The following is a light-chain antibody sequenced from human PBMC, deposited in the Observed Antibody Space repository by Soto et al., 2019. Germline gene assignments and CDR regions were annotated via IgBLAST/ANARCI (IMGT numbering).Light chain of an antibody. CDR3: QQYRGSART. CDR2: VAS. V-gene: IGKV3-20*01. Sequence: EIVLTQSPATLSLSPVERAILYCRASQSVSSSLAWYQQKPGQAPRLLLFVASSRAAGIPERFTGSGSGTDFTLTINRVEPEDFAVYFCQQYRGSARTFGQGTKVDI. J-gene: IGKJ1*01. CDR1: QSVSSS.